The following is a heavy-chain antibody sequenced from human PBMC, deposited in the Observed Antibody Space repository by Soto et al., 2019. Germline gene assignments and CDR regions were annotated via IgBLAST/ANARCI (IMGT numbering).Heavy chain of an antibody. D-gene: IGHD3-3*02. Sequence: PGGSLRLSCAASGFTVNRNYMTWVRQAPGKGLERVSVIYSGGTTYYADSVRGRFTISRHNSKNTLYLQMDSLRAEDTAVYYCAREEPLAYLDNWGQGTLVTVAS. CDR3: AREEPLAYLDN. CDR1: GFTVNRNY. J-gene: IGHJ4*02. CDR2: IYSGGTT. V-gene: IGHV3-53*04.